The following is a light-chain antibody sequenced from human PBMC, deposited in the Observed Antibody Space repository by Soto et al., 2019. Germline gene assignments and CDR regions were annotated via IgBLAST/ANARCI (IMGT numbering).Light chain of an antibody. CDR3: SSYTSSSTLEV. V-gene: IGLV2-14*01. CDR1: SSDVGGYNY. J-gene: IGLJ1*01. Sequence: QSVLTQPASVSGSPGQSITISCTGTSSDVGGYNYVSWYQQHPDKAPKLMIYEVSNRPSGVSNRFSGSKSGNTASLTISGLQAEDEADYYCSSYTSSSTLEVFGTGTKLTVL. CDR2: EVS.